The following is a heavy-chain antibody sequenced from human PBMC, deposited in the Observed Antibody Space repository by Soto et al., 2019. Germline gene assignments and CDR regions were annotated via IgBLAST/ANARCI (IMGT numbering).Heavy chain of an antibody. V-gene: IGHV1-8*01. Sequence: GASVKVSCKASGYTFTSYDINWVRQATGKGLEWMGWMNPNSGNTGYAQKFQGRVTMTRNTSISTAYMELSRLRSEDTAVYYCARADYDFWSGYYGYYYYYMDVWGKGTTVTVSS. CDR3: ARADYDFWSGYYGYYYYYMDV. CDR2: MNPNSGNT. CDR1: GYTFTSYD. D-gene: IGHD3-3*01. J-gene: IGHJ6*03.